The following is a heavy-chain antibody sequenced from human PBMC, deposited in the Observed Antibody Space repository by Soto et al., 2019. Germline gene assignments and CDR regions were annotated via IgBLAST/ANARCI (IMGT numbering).Heavy chain of an antibody. CDR3: ARMAASGSLNWFDP. Sequence: QVQLVQSGAEVKKPGASVKVSCKASGYTSTNYEINWVRQATGQGLEWMGWMNPGSGNTGYAHKFQGRVTMTRNISISTAYMELSRLGSDDTAIYYCARMAASGSLNWFDPWGQGTLVTVSS. CDR2: MNPGSGNT. V-gene: IGHV1-8*01. CDR1: GYTSTNYE. D-gene: IGHD3-10*01. J-gene: IGHJ5*02.